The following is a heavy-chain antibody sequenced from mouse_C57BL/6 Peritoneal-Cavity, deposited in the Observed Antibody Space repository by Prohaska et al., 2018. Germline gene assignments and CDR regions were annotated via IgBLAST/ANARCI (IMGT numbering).Heavy chain of an antibody. CDR2: IFTGCCST. J-gene: IGHJ4*01. D-gene: IGHD2-5*01. Sequence: QVQLQQPGAALVKPGASVKVSCTASGYTFTSYWMHWVKQRPGQRLEWIGWIFTGCCSTYYNQELKGKATRTGDTTSSTAYMLLRSRTSEDCAVYFCARPYSNGAMDYWGQGTSVTVSS. V-gene: IGHV1-75*01. CDR1: GYTFTSYW. CDR3: ARPYSNGAMDY.